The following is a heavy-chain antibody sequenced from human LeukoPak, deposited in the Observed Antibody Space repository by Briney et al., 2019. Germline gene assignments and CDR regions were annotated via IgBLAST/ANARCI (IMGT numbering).Heavy chain of an antibody. CDR1: GGSISSSSYY. V-gene: IGHV4-39*01. Sequence: SETLSLTCTVSGGSISSSSYYWGWIRQPPGKGLEWIGSIYYSGSTYYNPSLKSRVTISVDTSKNQFSLKLSSVTAADTAVYYCARHATMVRGVIHTDWFDPWGQGTLVTVSS. D-gene: IGHD3-10*01. J-gene: IGHJ5*02. CDR3: ARHATMVRGVIHTDWFDP. CDR2: IYYSGST.